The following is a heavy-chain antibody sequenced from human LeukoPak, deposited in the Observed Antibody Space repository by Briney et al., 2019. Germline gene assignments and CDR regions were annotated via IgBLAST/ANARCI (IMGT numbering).Heavy chain of an antibody. J-gene: IGHJ4*02. CDR2: INPSGGST. CDR1: GYTFTSYY. CDR3: ARDPIVEATTGYALGFDY. D-gene: IGHD1-26*01. V-gene: IGHV1-46*01. Sequence: ASVKVSCKASGYTFTSYYMHWVRQAPGQGLEWMGIINPSGGSTSYAQKFQGRVTMTRDTSTSTVYMEPSSLRSEDTAVYYCARDPIVEATTGYALGFDYWGQGTLVTVSS.